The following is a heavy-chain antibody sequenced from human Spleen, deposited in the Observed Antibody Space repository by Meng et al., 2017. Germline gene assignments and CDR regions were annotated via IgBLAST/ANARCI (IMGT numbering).Heavy chain of an antibody. Sequence: AAVMIFCKASGYTTTSYGMTMVRQDPGQGLEWMGWINTYNGNPTFAQGFTGRFVFSLDTSVSTAYLQINSLKAEDTSVYFCARFRSSSGVDFWGQGTLVTVSS. CDR1: GYTTTSYG. V-gene: IGHV7-4-1*02. CDR2: INTYNGNP. CDR3: ARFRSSSGVDF. D-gene: IGHD6-25*01. J-gene: IGHJ4*02.